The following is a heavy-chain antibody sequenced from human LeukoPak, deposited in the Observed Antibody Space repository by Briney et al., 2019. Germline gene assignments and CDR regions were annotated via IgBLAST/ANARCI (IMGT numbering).Heavy chain of an antibody. CDR1: GYSFTSYW. D-gene: IGHD6-19*01. CDR3: ARRKPSSGWYFDY. Sequence: KPGESLKISCKGSGYSFTSYWIGWVRQMPGKGLEWMGIIYPGDSDTRYSPSFQGQVTISADKSVSTAYLQWSNLKASDTATYYCARRKPSSGWYFDYWGQGTLVTVSS. V-gene: IGHV5-51*01. CDR2: IYPGDSDT. J-gene: IGHJ4*02.